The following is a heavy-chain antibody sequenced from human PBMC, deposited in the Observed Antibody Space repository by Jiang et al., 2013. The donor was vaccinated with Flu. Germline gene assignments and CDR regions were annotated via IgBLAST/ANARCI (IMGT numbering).Heavy chain of an antibody. CDR2: ITWDGVST. J-gene: IGHJ4*02. V-gene: IGHV3-43D*04. D-gene: IGHD6-13*01. Sequence: WIRQPPGKGLEWISLITWDGVSTYYADSLKGRFTISRDNTKKSLYLQMNSLRPEDTAFYYCAKSLGSTWYYFESWGQGTLVTVSS. CDR3: AKSLGSTWYYFES.